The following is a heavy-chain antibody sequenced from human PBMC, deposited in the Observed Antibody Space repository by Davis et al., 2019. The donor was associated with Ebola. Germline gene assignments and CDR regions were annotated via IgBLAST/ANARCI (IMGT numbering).Heavy chain of an antibody. CDR2: IYYSGST. Sequence: SETLSLTCAVYGGSFSGHYWSWIRQPPGKGLEWIGYIYYSGSTNYNPSLKSRVTISVDTSKNQFSLKLSSVTAADTAVYYCARGSGSWYYYNILFWGQGTTVTVSS. J-gene: IGHJ6*02. CDR3: ARGSGSWYYYNILF. V-gene: IGHV4-59*11. D-gene: IGHD6-13*01. CDR1: GGSFSGHY.